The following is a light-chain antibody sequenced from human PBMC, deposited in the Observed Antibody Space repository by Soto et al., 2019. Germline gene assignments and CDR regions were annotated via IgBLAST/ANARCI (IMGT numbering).Light chain of an antibody. CDR2: DAS. J-gene: IGKJ3*01. CDR3: QQRSNWPLT. CDR1: QSVSSY. V-gene: IGKV3-11*01. Sequence: DIVLTQSPATLSLSPGERATLSCRASQSVSSYLVWFQQKPGQAPRLLIYDASTRATGIPARFSGSGSGTDFTLTISSLEPEDFAVYYCQQRSNWPLTFGPGTKVHIK.